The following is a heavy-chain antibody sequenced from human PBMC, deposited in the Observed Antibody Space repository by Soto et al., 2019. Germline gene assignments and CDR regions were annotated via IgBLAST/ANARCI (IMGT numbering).Heavy chain of an antibody. V-gene: IGHV4-31*11. CDR2: IYYSGST. Sequence: SETLSLTCAVSGGSISSAGYFWSWIRQHPGKGLEWIGNIYYSGSTYYNPSLKSRVTISVETSKSQFSLKLNSVTAADTAVYYCARVSSTSPNWFDPWGQGTLVT. CDR1: GGSISSAGYF. J-gene: IGHJ5*02. CDR3: ARVSSTSPNWFDP. D-gene: IGHD2-2*01.